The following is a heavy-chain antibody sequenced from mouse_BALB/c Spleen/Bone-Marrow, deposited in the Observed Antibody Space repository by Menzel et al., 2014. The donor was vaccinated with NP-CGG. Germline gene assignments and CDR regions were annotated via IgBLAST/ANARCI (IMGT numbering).Heavy chain of an antibody. Sequence: VQLKDSGPGLVKPSQSLSLPCSVTGYSITSGYYWNWIRQFPGNKLEWMGYISYDGSNNYNPSLKNRISITRDTSKNQFFLKLNSVTTEDTATYYCARGDSSGYDYAMDYWGQGTSVSVSS. CDR1: GYSITSGYY. CDR2: ISYDGSN. V-gene: IGHV3-6*02. J-gene: IGHJ4*01. D-gene: IGHD3-2*01. CDR3: ARGDSSGYDYAMDY.